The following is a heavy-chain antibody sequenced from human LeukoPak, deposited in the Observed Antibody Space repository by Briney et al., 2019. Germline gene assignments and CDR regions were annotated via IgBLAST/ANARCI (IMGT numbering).Heavy chain of an antibody. CDR1: GGSISSSSYY. D-gene: IGHD5-24*01. CDR3: ARHIGRWLQDPFDY. Sequence: SETLSLTCTVSGGSISSSSYYWGWIRQPPGKGLEWIGSIYYSGSTYYNPSLKSRVTISVDTSKNQFSLKLSSVTAADTAVYYCARHIGRWLQDPFDYWGQGTLVTVSS. V-gene: IGHV4-39*01. J-gene: IGHJ4*02. CDR2: IYYSGST.